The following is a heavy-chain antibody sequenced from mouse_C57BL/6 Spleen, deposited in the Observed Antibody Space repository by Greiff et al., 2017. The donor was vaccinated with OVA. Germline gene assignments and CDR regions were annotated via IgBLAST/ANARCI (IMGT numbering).Heavy chain of an antibody. CDR3: ATGLRRGYAMDY. CDR1: GYAFSSSW. Sequence: VQLQQSGPELVKPGASVKISCKASGYAFSSSWMNWVKQRPGKGLEWIGRIYPGDGDTNYNGKFKGKATLTADKSSSTAYMQLSSLTSEDSAVYFCATGLRRGYAMDYCGQGTSVTVSS. D-gene: IGHD2-4*01. V-gene: IGHV1-82*01. J-gene: IGHJ4*01. CDR2: IYPGDGDT.